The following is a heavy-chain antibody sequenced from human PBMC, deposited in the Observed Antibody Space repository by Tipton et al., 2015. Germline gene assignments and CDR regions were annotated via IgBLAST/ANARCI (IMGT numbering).Heavy chain of an antibody. Sequence: TLSLTCTVSGASISSHAYYWDWLRQPPGKGLEWIGTISYSGSTYYNPSLKSRVTVSVDTSKNQFSLKLTSLTAADTAVYYCARVPFDYFDYWGQGILVTVSS. CDR1: GASISSHAYY. CDR2: ISYSGST. J-gene: IGHJ4*02. CDR3: ARVPFDYFDY. V-gene: IGHV4-39*01.